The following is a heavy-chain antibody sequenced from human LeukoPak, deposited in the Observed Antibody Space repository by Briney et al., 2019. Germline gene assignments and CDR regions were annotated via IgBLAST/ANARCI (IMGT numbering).Heavy chain of an antibody. J-gene: IGHJ4*02. CDR2: INHSGST. D-gene: IGHD5-18*01. CDR1: GGSFSGYY. Sequence: SETLSLTCAVYGGSFSGYYWSWIRQPPGKGLEWIGEINHSGSTNYNPSLKSRVTISVDTSKNQFSLKLSSVTAADTAVYYCARNPRGYSYGFYYDFDYWGQGTLVTVSS. CDR3: ARNPRGYSYGFYYDFDY. V-gene: IGHV4-34*01.